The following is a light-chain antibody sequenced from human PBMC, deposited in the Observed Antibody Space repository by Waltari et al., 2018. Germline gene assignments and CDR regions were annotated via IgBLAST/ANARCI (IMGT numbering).Light chain of an antibody. CDR1: ALTKKY. CDR3: YSTDSSGNYRV. V-gene: IGLV3-10*01. CDR2: EDS. Sequence: SYELTQSPSVSVSPGQTARITCSGDALTKKYAYWFQQKSGLAPVLVMFEDSKRPPGIPERFSGSSSGTMATLTISGAQVEDEADYYCYSTDSSGNYRVFGGGTKLTVL. J-gene: IGLJ3*02.